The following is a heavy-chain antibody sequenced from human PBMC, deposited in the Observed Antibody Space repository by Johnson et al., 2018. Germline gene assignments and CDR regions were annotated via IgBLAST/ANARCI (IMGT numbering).Heavy chain of an antibody. D-gene: IGHD5/OR15-5a*01. CDR2: MNPNSGNT. J-gene: IGHJ3*02. V-gene: IGHV1-8*01. CDR1: GYTFTRYD. CDR3: ARYVYANAFDI. Sequence: QVQLVQSGAEVKKPGASVKVSCKASGYTFTRYDINWVRQATGQGLEWMGWMNPNSGNTGYAQKFQGRVTMTSNTSISTAYMELSGLRSEDPAVYYCARYVYANAFDIWGQGTMVTVSS.